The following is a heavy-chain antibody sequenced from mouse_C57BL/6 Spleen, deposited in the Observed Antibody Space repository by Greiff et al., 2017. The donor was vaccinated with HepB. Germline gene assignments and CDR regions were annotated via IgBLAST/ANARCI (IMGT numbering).Heavy chain of an antibody. Sequence: EVQLVESGGGLVQPKGSLKLSCAASGFTFNTYAMHWVRHAPGKGLEWVARIRSKSSNYATYYADSVKDRFTISRDDSQSMLYLQMNNLKTEDTAMYYCVRDGDGNYLFDYWGQGTTLTVSS. CDR2: IRSKSSNYAT. CDR3: VRDGDGNYLFDY. D-gene: IGHD2-1*01. J-gene: IGHJ2*01. V-gene: IGHV10-3*01. CDR1: GFTFNTYA.